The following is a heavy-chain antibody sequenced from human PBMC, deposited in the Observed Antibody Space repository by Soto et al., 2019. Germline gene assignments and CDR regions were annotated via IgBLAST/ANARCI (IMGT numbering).Heavy chain of an antibody. CDR3: ASPYCTNGACYRDAFDI. CDR1: GFTFSDYY. CDR2: ISSSGSTI. V-gene: IGHV3-11*01. D-gene: IGHD2-8*01. Sequence: GGSLRLSCAASGFTFSDYYMSWIRQAPGKGLEWVSYISSSGSTIYYADSVKGRFTISRDNAKNSLYLQMNSLRAEDTAVYYCASPYCTNGACYRDAFDIWGQGTMVTVSS. J-gene: IGHJ3*02.